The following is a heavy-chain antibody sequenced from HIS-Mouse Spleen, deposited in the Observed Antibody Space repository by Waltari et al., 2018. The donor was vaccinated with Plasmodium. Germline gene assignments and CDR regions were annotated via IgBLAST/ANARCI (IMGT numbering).Heavy chain of an antibody. D-gene: IGHD6-13*01. V-gene: IGHV3-30*18. CDR3: AKDRRSSSWYVDY. CDR2: ISYDGSNK. Sequence: QVQLVESGGGVVQPGRSLRLSWPASGFTFSSYGMHWVRQAPGKGLEWVAVISYDGSNKYYADSVKGRFTISRDNSKNTLYLQMNSLRAEDTAVYYCAKDRRSSSWYVDYWGQGTLVTVSS. J-gene: IGHJ4*02. CDR1: GFTFSSYG.